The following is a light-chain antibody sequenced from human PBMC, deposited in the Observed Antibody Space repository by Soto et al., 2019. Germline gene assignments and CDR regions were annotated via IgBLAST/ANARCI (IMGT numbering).Light chain of an antibody. V-gene: IGLV2-14*01. CDR3: SSYTSSSTKV. CDR2: VVS. Sequence: QSVLTQPASVSGSPGQSITISCTGTSSDVGGYNYVSWYQQHPGKAPKLMIYVVSNRPSGVSNRFSGSKSGNTASLTISGLQAEDEADYCSSYTSSSTKVFGTGTKVTVL. CDR1: SSDVGGYNY. J-gene: IGLJ1*01.